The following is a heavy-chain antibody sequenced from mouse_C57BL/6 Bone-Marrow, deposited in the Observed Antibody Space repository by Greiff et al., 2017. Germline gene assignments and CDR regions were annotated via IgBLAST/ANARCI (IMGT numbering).Heavy chain of an antibody. CDR2: IDPSASYT. V-gene: IGHV1-59*01. J-gene: IGHJ4*01. CDR1: GYTFTSYC. CDR3: ARSRLYYAMDY. Sequence: QFQLQQPGAELVRPGTSVKLSCKASGYTFTSYCMHWVKQRPGQGLEWIGVIDPSASYTNYNQTFKGKATLTVDTSSSTSYMQLSSLTSEDSAFYYCARSRLYYAMDYWGQGTSVTVSS.